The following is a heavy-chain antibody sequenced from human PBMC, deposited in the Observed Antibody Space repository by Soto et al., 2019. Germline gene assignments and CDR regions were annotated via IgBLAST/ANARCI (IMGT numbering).Heavy chain of an antibody. Sequence: QVQLVQSGAEAKKPGALVKVSCKASGYTFTSFYIHWVRQAPGQGLEWMGMINPSGGGTRFAQKFQGRVTMTRDTSTSTVYMELSSLTSEDTAVYFCARGGSVVVVTDGFGYWGQGTLVTVSS. J-gene: IGHJ4*02. V-gene: IGHV1-46*01. CDR2: INPSGGGT. CDR3: ARGGSVVVVTDGFGY. CDR1: GYTFTSFY. D-gene: IGHD2-21*02.